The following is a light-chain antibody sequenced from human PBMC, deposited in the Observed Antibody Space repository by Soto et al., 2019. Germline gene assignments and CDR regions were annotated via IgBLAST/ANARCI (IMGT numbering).Light chain of an antibody. CDR1: QSISSW. J-gene: IGKJ3*01. Sequence: DIQMTQSPSTLSASVGDRVTITCRASQSISSWLAWYQQKPGKAPKLLIYKASSLESGLPSRFSGSGSGTEFNLPISSLQPDDFATYYCQQYNSYPFTFGPGTKVDIK. V-gene: IGKV1-5*03. CDR2: KAS. CDR3: QQYNSYPFT.